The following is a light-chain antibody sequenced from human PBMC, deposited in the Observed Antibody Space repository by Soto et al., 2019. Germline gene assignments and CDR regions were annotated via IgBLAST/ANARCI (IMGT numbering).Light chain of an antibody. V-gene: IGKV1-17*01. CDR2: SAN. CDR1: QSISNH. Sequence: DIQLTQSPSSLSASVEDRVIIXCRASQSISNHLNWYQQKPGKAPKLLMYSANRLESGVPSRFSGSGSGTEFTLTISSLQPEDFATYYCLQHKSYPRTFGQGTKVDIK. J-gene: IGKJ1*01. CDR3: LQHKSYPRT.